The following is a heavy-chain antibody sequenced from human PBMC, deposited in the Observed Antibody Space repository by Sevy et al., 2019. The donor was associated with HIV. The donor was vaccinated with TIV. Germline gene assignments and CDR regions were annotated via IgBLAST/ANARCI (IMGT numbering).Heavy chain of an antibody. CDR3: ARRYFDL. J-gene: IGHJ4*02. CDR2: IRQDGNEI. CDR1: GFTFSSFW. Sequence: GGSLRLSCKASGFTFSSFWMQWVRQAPGKGLELVANIRQDGNEIYYGDCVKGRFTISRDNAKNALYLQMDGLRAEDTGLYYCARRYFDLWGQGTLVTVSS. V-gene: IGHV3-7*01.